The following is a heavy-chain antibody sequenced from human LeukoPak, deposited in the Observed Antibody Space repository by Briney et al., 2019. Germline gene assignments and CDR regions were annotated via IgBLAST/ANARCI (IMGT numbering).Heavy chain of an antibody. D-gene: IGHD5-24*01. Sequence: ASVKVSFKASGYTLACYYIHWVRQAPGQGIEWLGWINPNRGGTNYAQKFQGRVTLTRDTSISTAYMELSGLRSDDTAVYFCARGDPGWLQDYNWFDPWGQGNLVTVSS. V-gene: IGHV1-2*02. CDR3: ARGDPGWLQDYNWFDP. J-gene: IGHJ5*02. CDR1: GYTLACYY. CDR2: INPNRGGT.